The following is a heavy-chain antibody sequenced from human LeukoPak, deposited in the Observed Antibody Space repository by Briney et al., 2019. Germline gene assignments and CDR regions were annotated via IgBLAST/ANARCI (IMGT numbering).Heavy chain of an antibody. CDR3: ARDRGWFDP. J-gene: IGHJ5*02. Sequence: GGSLRLSCAASRLIVSSNYMAWVRQAPGKGLEWVSVIYSGGNSYYADSVKGRFTISRDNSKNTLYLQMNSLRAEDTAVYYCARDRGWFDPWGLGTLVTVSS. V-gene: IGHV3-66*01. CDR1: RLIVSSNY. CDR2: IYSGGNS.